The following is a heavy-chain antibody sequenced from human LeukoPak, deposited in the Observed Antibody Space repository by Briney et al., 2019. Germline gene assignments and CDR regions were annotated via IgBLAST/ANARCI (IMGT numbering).Heavy chain of an antibody. D-gene: IGHD2-2*01. V-gene: IGHV1-2*02. CDR2: INPNSGGT. Sequence: ASVKVSCKASGYTFTGYYMHWVGQAPGQGLEWMGWINPNSGGTNYAQKFQGRVTMTRDTSISTAYMELSRLRSDDTAVYYCARDSIVVVPAAIYFYYGMDVWGQGTTVTVSS. J-gene: IGHJ6*02. CDR1: GYTFTGYY. CDR3: ARDSIVVVPAAIYFYYGMDV.